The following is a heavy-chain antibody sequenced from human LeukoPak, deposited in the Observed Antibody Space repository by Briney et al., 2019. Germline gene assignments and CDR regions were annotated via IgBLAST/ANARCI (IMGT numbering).Heavy chain of an antibody. CDR2: ISGSGGST. D-gene: IGHD4-23*01. V-gene: IGHV3-23*01. CDR1: GFTFSSCA. CDR3: AKHDYGGNWADAFDI. J-gene: IGHJ3*02. Sequence: GGSLRLSCAASGFTFSSCAMSWVRQAPGKGLEWVSAISGSGGSTYYADSVKGRFTISRDNSKNTLYLQMNSLRAEDTAVYYCAKHDYGGNWADAFDIWGQGTMVTVSS.